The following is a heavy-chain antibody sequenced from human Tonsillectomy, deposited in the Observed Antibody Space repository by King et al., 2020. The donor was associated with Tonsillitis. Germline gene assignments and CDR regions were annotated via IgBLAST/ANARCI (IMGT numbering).Heavy chain of an antibody. Sequence: VQLVQSGGGSVQPGGSLRLSCAASGFTFSTFAMSWVRQAAGKGLEWVSTISARDGCTYYADSVKGRFTLSRDICNNALYLQMNSLRADDTAVYYCAKDLGSSGVGATLGDWGQGTLVTVSS. CDR2: ISARDGCT. J-gene: IGHJ4*02. CDR1: GFTFSTFA. D-gene: IGHD1-26*01. V-gene: IGHV3-23*04. CDR3: AKDLGSSGVGATLGD.